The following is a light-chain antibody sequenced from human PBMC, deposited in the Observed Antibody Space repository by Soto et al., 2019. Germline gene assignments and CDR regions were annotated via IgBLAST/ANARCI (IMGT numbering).Light chain of an antibody. CDR3: QQYNNWWT. V-gene: IGKV3-15*01. J-gene: IGKJ1*01. Sequence: EILMTQSPSTLSVSPGERATLSCRASQSVDGNLAWYQQKPGQAPRLLIYGASTRATGISARFSGSGSGTEFTLTISSLQSEDFGVYYCQQYNNWWTFGQGTKV. CDR2: GAS. CDR1: QSVDGN.